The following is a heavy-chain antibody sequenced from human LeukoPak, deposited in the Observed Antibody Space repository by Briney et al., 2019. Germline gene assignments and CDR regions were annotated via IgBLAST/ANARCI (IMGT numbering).Heavy chain of an antibody. D-gene: IGHD3-10*01. J-gene: IGHJ5*02. Sequence: ASVKVSCKASGYTFTSYGISWVRQAPGQGLEWMGWISAYNGNTNYAQKLQGRVTMTTDTSTSTAYMELRSLRSDDTAVYYCARDEYGGSGSAWGYSGAHNWFDPWGQGTLVTVSS. CDR1: GYTFTSYG. V-gene: IGHV1-18*01. CDR3: ARDEYGGSGSAWGYSGAHNWFDP. CDR2: ISAYNGNT.